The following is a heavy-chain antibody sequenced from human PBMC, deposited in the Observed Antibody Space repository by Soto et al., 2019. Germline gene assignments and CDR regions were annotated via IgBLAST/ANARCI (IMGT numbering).Heavy chain of an antibody. D-gene: IGHD2-15*01. V-gene: IGHV4-4*07. J-gene: IGHJ4*02. CDR3: ARINGGSPDF. CDR1: GGSINSHF. CDR2: IHIIGTT. Sequence: PSETLSLTCTVSGGSINSHFWSWIRQPAGKVLECIGHIHIIGTTTYNPSLKSRVTMSVDTPKNQLSLKLSSVTAADTAVYYCARINGGSPDFWGQGTLVTVSS.